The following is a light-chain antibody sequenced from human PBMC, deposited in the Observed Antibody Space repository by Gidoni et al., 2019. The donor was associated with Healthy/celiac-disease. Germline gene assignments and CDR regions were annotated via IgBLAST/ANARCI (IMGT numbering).Light chain of an antibody. CDR1: QGISNY. CDR3: QQYDNLPRG. V-gene: IGKV1-33*01. CDR2: EAS. J-gene: IGKJ3*01. Sequence: DIQMTQSPSSLSESVGDRVTITCQASQGISNYLNWYQQKPGKAPKLLIYEASNLETGVPSRFSGSGSGTDFTFTISSLQPEDIATYYCQQYDNLPRGFGPGTKVDIK.